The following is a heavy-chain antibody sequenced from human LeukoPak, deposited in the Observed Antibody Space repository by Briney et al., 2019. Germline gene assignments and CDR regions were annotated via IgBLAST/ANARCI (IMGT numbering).Heavy chain of an antibody. CDR1: GGTFSSYA. CDR3: AREGAPYYYDSSGYYFGSFDY. J-gene: IGHJ4*02. Sequence: GASVKVSCKASGGTFSSYAISWVRQAPGQGLEWMGGIIPIFGTANYAQKFQGRVTITADESTSTAYMELSSLRSEDTAVYYCAREGAPYYYDSSGYYFGSFDYWGQGTLVTVSS. V-gene: IGHV1-69*01. CDR2: IIPIFGTA. D-gene: IGHD3-22*01.